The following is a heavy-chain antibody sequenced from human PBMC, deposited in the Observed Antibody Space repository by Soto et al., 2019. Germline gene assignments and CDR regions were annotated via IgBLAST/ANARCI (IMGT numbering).Heavy chain of an antibody. Sequence: SGPTLVNPTQTXTLTCTFSGFSLSTGVGVGWIRQPPGKALEWLALIYWDDDNRYSPSLKSRLTITKDTSKNQVVLTMTNMDPVDTATYYCAHRGSMVAFFESWGLGTLVTVSS. CDR3: AHRGSMVAFFES. J-gene: IGHJ4*02. CDR1: GFSLSTGVG. V-gene: IGHV2-5*02. CDR2: IYWDDDN. D-gene: IGHD2-15*01.